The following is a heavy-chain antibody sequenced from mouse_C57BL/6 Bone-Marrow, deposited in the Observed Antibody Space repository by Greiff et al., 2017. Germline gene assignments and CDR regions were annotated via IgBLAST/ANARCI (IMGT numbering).Heavy chain of an antibody. D-gene: IGHD1-1*01. CDR1: GYAFTNYL. Sequence: QVQLQQSGAELVRPGTSVKVSCKASGYAFTNYLIEWVKQRPGQGLEWIGVINPGSGGTNYNEKFKGKATLAADKSSSTAYMQLSSLTSEDSAVYFCAISRGCYYGSTDYWGQGTTLTVSS. CDR3: AISRGCYYGSTDY. J-gene: IGHJ2*01. CDR2: INPGSGGT. V-gene: IGHV1-54*01.